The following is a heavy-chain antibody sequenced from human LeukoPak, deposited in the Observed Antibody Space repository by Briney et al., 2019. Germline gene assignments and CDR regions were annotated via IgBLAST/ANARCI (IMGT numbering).Heavy chain of an antibody. CDR2: IGYSAGDT. D-gene: IGHD4-17*01. Sequence: GGSLRLSCAASGFTVSSYAMTWVRQAPGKGLEWVSAIGYSAGDTYYADSVKGRFTISRDNSMNTLYLQMSSLRADDTALYYCAKDDDGHHHGVDHWGQGTLVTVSS. CDR3: AKDDDGHHHGVDH. V-gene: IGHV3-23*01. J-gene: IGHJ4*02. CDR1: GFTVSSYA.